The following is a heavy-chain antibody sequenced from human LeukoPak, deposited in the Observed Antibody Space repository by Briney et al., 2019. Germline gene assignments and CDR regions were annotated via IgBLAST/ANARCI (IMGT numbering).Heavy chain of an antibody. CDR1: GYTFTGYY. CDR3: ARGREFYDSSGSDAFDI. J-gene: IGHJ3*02. V-gene: IGHV1-2*02. Sequence: ASVKVSYKASGYTFTGYYMHWVRQAPGQGLEWMGWINPNSGGTNYAQKFQGRVTMTRDTSISTAYMELSRLRSDDTAVYYCARGREFYDSSGSDAFDIWGQGTMVTVSS. CDR2: INPNSGGT. D-gene: IGHD3-22*01.